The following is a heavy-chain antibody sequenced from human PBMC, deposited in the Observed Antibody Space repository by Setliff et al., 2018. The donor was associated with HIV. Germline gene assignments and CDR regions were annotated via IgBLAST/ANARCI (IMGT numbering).Heavy chain of an antibody. CDR2: ISYDGSNK. V-gene: IGHV3-30-3*01. J-gene: IGHJ4*02. CDR3: ARTITMVRGAPGCYVY. D-gene: IGHD3-10*01. CDR1: GFTFSSYA. Sequence: PGASLTISCAASGFTFSSYAMHWVRQAPGKGLEWVAVISYDGSNKYYADSVKGRFTISRDNSKNTLYLQMNRLRAEDTAAYYCARTITMVRGAPGCYVYWGQGTLVTVSS.